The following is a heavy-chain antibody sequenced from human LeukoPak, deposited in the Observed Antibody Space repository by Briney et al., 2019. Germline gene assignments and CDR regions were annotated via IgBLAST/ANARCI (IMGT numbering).Heavy chain of an antibody. CDR3: AREGSSSSWSI. CDR1: GFTVSSNY. Sequence: GGSLRLSCAASGFTVSSNYMSWVRQAPGKGLEWVSVIYSGGSTYYADSVKGRFIISRDNSKNTLYLQMSSPRAEDTAVYYCAREGSSSSWSIWGQGTMVTVAS. J-gene: IGHJ3*02. V-gene: IGHV3-66*01. D-gene: IGHD6-13*01. CDR2: IYSGGST.